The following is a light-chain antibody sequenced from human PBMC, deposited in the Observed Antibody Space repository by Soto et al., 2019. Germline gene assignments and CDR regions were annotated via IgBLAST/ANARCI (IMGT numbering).Light chain of an antibody. CDR2: DAS. CDR1: QSVSNN. J-gene: IGKJ1*01. CDR3: QQYNNWPTWT. Sequence: EIVLTQSPGTLSLSPVERATLSCRASQSVSNNYLAWYQHKPGQAPRLLIYDASTRATGIPARFSGSGSGTEFTLTISSLQSEDFAVYYCQQYNNWPTWTFGQGTKVDIK. V-gene: IGKV3-15*01.